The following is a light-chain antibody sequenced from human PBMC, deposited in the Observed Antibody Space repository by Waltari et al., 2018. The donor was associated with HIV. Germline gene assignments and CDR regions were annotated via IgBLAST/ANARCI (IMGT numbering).Light chain of an antibody. V-gene: IGLV1-47*01. CDR2: RNN. CDR3: AALYDSLSGPVI. J-gene: IGLJ2*01. Sequence: QSVLTQPPSASGTPGQRVTISCSGSTGCNNVYWYQQFAGTAPNLTLFRNNQRPSGVPDRFSGSKSGTSASLAISVLRSEDEADYYCAALYDSLSGPVIFGGGTKLTVL. CDR1: TGCNN.